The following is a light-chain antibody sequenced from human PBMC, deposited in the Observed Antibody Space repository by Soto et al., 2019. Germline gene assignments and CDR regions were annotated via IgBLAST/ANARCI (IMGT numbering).Light chain of an antibody. J-gene: IGKJ5*01. CDR3: QQYNNWPLT. V-gene: IGKV3-15*01. Sequence: EIVTTQSPATLSVSPGERATLSCRASQSVSSNLAWYQQKPGQAPRLLIYGASTRATGIPARFSGSGSGTEFTLTISSLQSEDFAVYYCQQYNNWPLTFGPGTRLEIK. CDR2: GAS. CDR1: QSVSSN.